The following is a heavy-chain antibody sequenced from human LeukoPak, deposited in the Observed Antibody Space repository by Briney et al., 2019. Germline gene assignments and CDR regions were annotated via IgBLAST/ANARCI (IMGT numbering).Heavy chain of an antibody. V-gene: IGHV3-11*06. D-gene: IGHD6-13*01. CDR1: GFTFSDYY. CDR2: ISSSGSHT. J-gene: IGHJ5*02. Sequence: GGSLRLSCAASGFTFSDYYMTWIRQSPGKGLEWVSYISSSGSHTNYADPVKGRFTISRDNAKNSLYLQMSSLRADDTAVYYCARVGVITAAGTYDLWGQGTLVTVSS. CDR3: ARVGVITAAGTYDL.